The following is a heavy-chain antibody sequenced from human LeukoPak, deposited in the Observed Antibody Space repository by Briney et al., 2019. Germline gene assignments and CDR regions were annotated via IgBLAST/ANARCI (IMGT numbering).Heavy chain of an antibody. V-gene: IGHV4-30-4*01. D-gene: IGHD4-23*01. CDR3: ARGGTVANYYYYGMDV. Sequence: SQTLSLTCTVSGGSISSGDYYWSWIRQPPGKGLEWIGNIYYSGSTYYNPSLKSRVTISVDTSKNQFSLKLSSVTAADTAVYYCARGGTVANYYYYGMDVWGQGTTVTVSS. J-gene: IGHJ6*02. CDR1: GGSISSGDYY. CDR2: IYYSGST.